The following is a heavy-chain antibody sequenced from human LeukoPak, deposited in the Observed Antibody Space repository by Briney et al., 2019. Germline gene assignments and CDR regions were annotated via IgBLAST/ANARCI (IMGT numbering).Heavy chain of an antibody. Sequence: AGGSLRLSCAASGFTFSSYAMSWVRQAPGKGLEWVSAISGRGGSTYYADCVKGRFTISRDNSKNTLYLQMNSLRAEDTAVYYCAKRYELGFPFDYWGQGTLVTVSS. CDR2: ISGRGGST. CDR1: GFTFSSYA. V-gene: IGHV3-23*01. J-gene: IGHJ4*02. CDR3: AKRYELGFPFDY. D-gene: IGHD7-27*01.